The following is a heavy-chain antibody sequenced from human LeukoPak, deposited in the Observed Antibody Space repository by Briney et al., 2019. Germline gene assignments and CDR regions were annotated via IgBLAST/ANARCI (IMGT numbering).Heavy chain of an antibody. CDR3: ARGGLRGYSYGQRFDY. CDR1: GDSISTYY. V-gene: IGHV4-59*12. J-gene: IGHJ4*02. D-gene: IGHD5-18*01. Sequence: SETLSLTCTVSGDSISTYYWSWIRQPPGKGLDWIGHIYYSGSTDYNPSLMSRVTISVDTSKNQFSLRLSSVTAADTAVYYCARGGLRGYSYGQRFDYWGQGILVTVSS. CDR2: IYYSGST.